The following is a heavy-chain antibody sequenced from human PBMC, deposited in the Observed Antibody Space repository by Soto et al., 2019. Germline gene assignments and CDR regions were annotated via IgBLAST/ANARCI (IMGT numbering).Heavy chain of an antibody. CDR2: INHSGST. V-gene: IGHV4-34*01. CDR3: ASGMLVRGAYYVDV. CDR1: GGSFSGYY. D-gene: IGHD3-10*01. Sequence: TSETLSLTCAVYGGSFSGYYWSWIRQPPGKGLEWIGEINHSGSTNYNPSLKSRVTISVDTSKNQFSLKLSSVTAADTAVYYCASGMLVRGAYYVDVWGQGTTVTVSS. J-gene: IGHJ6*02.